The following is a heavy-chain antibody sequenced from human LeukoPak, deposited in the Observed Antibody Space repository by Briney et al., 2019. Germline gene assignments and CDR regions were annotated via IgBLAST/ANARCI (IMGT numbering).Heavy chain of an antibody. Sequence: GGSLRLSCAASGFTFKSYGMHWVRQAPGKGPEWVAVIWHDGSNKYSADSVKGQFTISRDNSQNTLYLQINSLRAEDTAVYYCARADSSGWYVIDYWGQGTLVTVSS. CDR3: ARADSSGWYVIDY. J-gene: IGHJ4*02. CDR2: IWHDGSNK. CDR1: GFTFKSYG. D-gene: IGHD6-19*01. V-gene: IGHV3-33*01.